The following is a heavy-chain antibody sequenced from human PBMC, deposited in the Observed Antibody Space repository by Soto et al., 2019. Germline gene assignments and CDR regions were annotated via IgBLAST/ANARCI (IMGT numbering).Heavy chain of an antibody. Sequence: GGSLRLSCAASGFTFSTYAMSWVRQAPGKGLEWVSAITSGGGTYYADSVKGRFTISRDNSKNTVYLQMNILRAEDTAIYYCAKDYRTGARGNWFDPWGQGT. D-gene: IGHD7-27*01. V-gene: IGHV3-23*01. CDR1: GFTFSTYA. J-gene: IGHJ5*02. CDR2: ITSGGGT. CDR3: AKDYRTGARGNWFDP.